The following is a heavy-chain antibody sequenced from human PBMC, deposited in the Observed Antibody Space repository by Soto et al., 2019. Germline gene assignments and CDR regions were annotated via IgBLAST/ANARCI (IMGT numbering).Heavy chain of an antibody. Sequence: QDHLVQSGAEVKKPGAAAKVSCKSSGYTFKNYGSNRVRQAPGRGLEWVAWISAYNGDTSYAQHFQGRVTVTTETLTNTAYMELRSLRPDDTAVYFCVLGGLETGYYRDMDYWGKGTLVSVSS. CDR3: VLGGLETGYYRDMDY. J-gene: IGHJ4*02. D-gene: IGHD3-9*01. CDR2: ISAYNGDT. V-gene: IGHV1-18*04. CDR1: GYTFKNYG.